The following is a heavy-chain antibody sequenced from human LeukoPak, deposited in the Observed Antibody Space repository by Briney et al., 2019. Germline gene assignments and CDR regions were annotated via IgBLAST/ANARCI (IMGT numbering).Heavy chain of an antibody. CDR3: ARDSGELDGYNLFDY. CDR2: INPSGGST. J-gene: IGHJ4*02. Sequence: ASVKVSCKAAGYTFTSYYMHWVRQAPGQGREWMGIINPSGGSTSYAQKFQGRVTITRDPATSTVYMELNSRRSEDTAVYYCARDSGELDGYNLFDYWRQGTLVTVSS. V-gene: IGHV1-46*01. CDR1: GYTFTSYY. D-gene: IGHD5-24*01.